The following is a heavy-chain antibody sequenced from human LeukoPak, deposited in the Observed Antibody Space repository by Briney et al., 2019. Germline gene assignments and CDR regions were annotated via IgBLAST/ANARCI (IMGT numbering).Heavy chain of an antibody. D-gene: IGHD6-19*01. J-gene: IGHJ4*02. Sequence: GGSLRLSCAASGFTFSSYGMHWVRQAPGKGLEWVAVISYDGSNKYYADSVKGRFTISRDNSKNTLYLQMNSLRAEDTAVYYCAKSCLRFRGWSSAYYFDYWGQGTLVAVSS. CDR1: GFTFSSYG. V-gene: IGHV3-30*18. CDR3: AKSCLRFRGWSSAYYFDY. CDR2: ISYDGSNK.